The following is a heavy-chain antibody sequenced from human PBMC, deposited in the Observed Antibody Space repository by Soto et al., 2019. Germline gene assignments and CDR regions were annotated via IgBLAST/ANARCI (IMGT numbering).Heavy chain of an antibody. CDR1: GGTFSSYA. D-gene: IGHD3-3*01. Sequence: VASVKVSCKASGGTFSSYAISWVRQAPGQGLEWMGGIIPIFGTANYAQKFQGRVTITADKSTSTAYMELSSLRSEDTAVYYCARVQTYDFWSGSHLISNWFDPWGQGTLVTVSS. CDR2: IIPIFGTA. CDR3: ARVQTYDFWSGSHLISNWFDP. J-gene: IGHJ5*02. V-gene: IGHV1-69*06.